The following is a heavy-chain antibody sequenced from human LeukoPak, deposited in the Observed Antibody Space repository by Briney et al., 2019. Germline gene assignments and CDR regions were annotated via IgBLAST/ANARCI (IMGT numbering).Heavy chain of an antibody. J-gene: IGHJ6*03. Sequence: GGSLRLSCAASGFTFRDAGMSWVRQAPGKGLEWVGSIKSKTDGGTTDYAAPVKGRFTISRDDSKNTLYLQMSSLRAEDTAVYYCARLGDTHSYFYSWYSDVWGEGTTVTVSS. CDR3: ARLGDTHSYFYSWYSDV. CDR1: GFTFRDAG. CDR2: IKSKTDGGTT. D-gene: IGHD3-16*01. V-gene: IGHV3-15*01.